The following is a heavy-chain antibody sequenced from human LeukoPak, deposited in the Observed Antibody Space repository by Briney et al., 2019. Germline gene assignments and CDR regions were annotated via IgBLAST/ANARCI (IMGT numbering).Heavy chain of an antibody. D-gene: IGHD2-15*01. J-gene: IGHJ6*03. Sequence: GASVKVSCKASGYTFTSYYMHWVRQAPGQGLEWMGIINPSGGSTSYAQKFQGRVTITADESTSTAYMELSSLRSEDTAVYYCARAGRSVGYCSGGSCYIRGMDVWGKGTTVTISS. CDR3: ARAGRSVGYCSGGSCYIRGMDV. CDR1: GYTFTSYY. CDR2: INPSGGST. V-gene: IGHV1-46*01.